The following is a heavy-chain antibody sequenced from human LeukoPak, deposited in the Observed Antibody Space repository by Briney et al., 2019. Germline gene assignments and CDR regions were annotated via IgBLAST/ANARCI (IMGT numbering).Heavy chain of an antibody. D-gene: IGHD4-11*01. CDR3: ASFNDYSNYGITRDPPVVDY. J-gene: IGHJ4*02. V-gene: IGHV1-18*01. CDR2: ISAYNGNT. CDR1: GYTFTSYG. Sequence: ASVKVSCKASGYTFTSYGISWVRQAPGQGLEWMGRISAYNGNTNYAQKLQGRVTMTTDTSTSTAYMELRSLRSDDTAVYYCASFNDYSNYGITRDPPVVDYWGQGTLVTVSS.